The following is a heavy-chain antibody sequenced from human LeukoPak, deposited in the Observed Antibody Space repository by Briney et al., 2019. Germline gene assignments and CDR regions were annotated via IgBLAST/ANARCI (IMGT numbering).Heavy chain of an antibody. Sequence: PGGSLRLSCVSSGFTFSSYGMHWVRKAPGKGLEWVAVIWYDGSNKYYADSVKGRFTISRDNSKNTLYLQMGSLRAEVMAVYYCARVFSSSWDYYFDYWGQGTLVTVSS. J-gene: IGHJ4*02. CDR1: GFTFSSYG. CDR3: ARVFSSSWDYYFDY. CDR2: IWYDGSNK. V-gene: IGHV3-33*01. D-gene: IGHD6-13*01.